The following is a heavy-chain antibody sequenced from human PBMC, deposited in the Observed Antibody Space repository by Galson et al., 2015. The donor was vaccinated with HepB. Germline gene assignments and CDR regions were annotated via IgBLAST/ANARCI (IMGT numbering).Heavy chain of an antibody. CDR2: IYYSGST. CDR3: ARTSSGWEGFDY. D-gene: IGHD6-19*01. J-gene: IGHJ4*02. CDR1: GGSISSYY. Sequence: TLSLTCTVSGGSISSYYWSWIRQPPGKGLEWIGYIYYSGSTNYNPSLKSRVTISVDTSKNQFSLKLSSVTAADTAVYYCARTSSGWEGFDYWGQGTLVTVSS. V-gene: IGHV4-59*08.